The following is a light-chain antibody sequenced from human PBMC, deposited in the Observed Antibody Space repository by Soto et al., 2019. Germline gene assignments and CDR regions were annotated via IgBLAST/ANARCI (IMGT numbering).Light chain of an antibody. V-gene: IGKV3-20*01. CDR3: QQYGSSPYA. CDR1: QSVSSSY. J-gene: IGKJ2*01. CDR2: GAS. Sequence: EIVLTQSPGTLSLSPGERATLSCRASQSVSSSYLAWYQQKPGQAPGLLIYGASSRATGIPDRFSGSGSGTDFTLTIRRLEPEDFGVYYCQQYGSSPYAFGQGTKLEIK.